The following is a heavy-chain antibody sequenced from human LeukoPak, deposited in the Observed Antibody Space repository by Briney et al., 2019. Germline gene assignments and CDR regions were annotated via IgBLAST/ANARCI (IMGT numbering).Heavy chain of an antibody. CDR3: ARGLHYPDK. CDR2: ITASGFST. Sequence: GGSLRLSCAASGFTFSSYAVSWVRQAPGKGLEWVSAITASGFSTYYADSVKGRFTISRDNAKNALYLQMNSQRSEDTAVYYCARGLHYPDKWGQGTLVTVSS. V-gene: IGHV3-23*01. J-gene: IGHJ4*02. CDR1: GFTFSSYA. D-gene: IGHD2-21*02.